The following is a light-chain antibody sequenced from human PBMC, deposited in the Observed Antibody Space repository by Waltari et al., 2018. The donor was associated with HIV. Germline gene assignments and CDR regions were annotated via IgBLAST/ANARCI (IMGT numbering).Light chain of an antibody. CDR3: QQYYSTPRT. J-gene: IGKJ4*01. CDR2: WTS. CDR1: QLFYNSPNQRNS. V-gene: IGKV4-1*01. Sequence: DIVMTQSPASLAVSLGESATINCGSSQLFYNSPNQRNSLAGYQQKPGQPPKLLLYWTSTRESAVPDRFSGSGSGTYFTLTISSLQAEDVAVYYCQQYYSTPRTFGGGTKVEIK.